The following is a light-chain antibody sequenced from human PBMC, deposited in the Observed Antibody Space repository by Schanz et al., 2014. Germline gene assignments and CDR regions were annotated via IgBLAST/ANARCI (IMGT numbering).Light chain of an antibody. CDR1: QSVSSN. Sequence: EIVMTQSPATLSVSPGERATLSCRASQSVSSNLAWYQQKPGQAPRLLIYGASTRATGIPARFSGSGSGTEFTLTISSLQSEDFAVYYCQQYNIYRWTFGQGTKVEIK. J-gene: IGKJ1*01. CDR3: QQYNIYRWT. V-gene: IGKV3-15*01. CDR2: GAS.